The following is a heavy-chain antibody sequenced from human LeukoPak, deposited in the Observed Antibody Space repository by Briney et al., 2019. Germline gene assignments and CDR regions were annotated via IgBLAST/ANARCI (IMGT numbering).Heavy chain of an antibody. V-gene: IGHV1-69*13. J-gene: IGHJ6*02. Sequence: SVKVSCKASGGTFISYAISWVRQAPGHGLEWMGGIIRIFGTGNYAQKFRGRGTVTVDESTSTAYMELSSLRSEDTAVYYCARKYCSGGSCYSSGMDVWGQGTRVTVSS. D-gene: IGHD2-15*01. CDR3: ARKYCSGGSCYSSGMDV. CDR2: IIRIFGTG. CDR1: GGTFISYA.